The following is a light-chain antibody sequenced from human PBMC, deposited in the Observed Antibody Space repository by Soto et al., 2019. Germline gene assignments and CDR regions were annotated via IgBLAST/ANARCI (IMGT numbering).Light chain of an antibody. Sequence: EIVLTQSPGTLSLSPGERATLSCRASQSVSRNSLAWYQHKRGQAPRLLIYAASSRATGIPDRFSGSGSGTDFTLTISRLEPEDFAVYYCQQRSNWPLTFGGGTKVEIK. V-gene: IGKV3D-20*02. CDR1: QSVSRNS. J-gene: IGKJ4*01. CDR2: AAS. CDR3: QQRSNWPLT.